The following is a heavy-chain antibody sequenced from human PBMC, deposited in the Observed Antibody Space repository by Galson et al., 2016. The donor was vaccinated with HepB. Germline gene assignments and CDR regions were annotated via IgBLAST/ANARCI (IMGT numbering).Heavy chain of an antibody. J-gene: IGHJ6*04. Sequence: SLRLSCAGSGFTFSSFSVHWVRQAPGQGLEWVTLISYDGSDTYYADSVKGRFTISRDNSKNTVYLQMSSLRDEDTAVYYCAKDYLGQGVYYYGVDVWGRGTTVTVSS. CDR3: AKDYLGQGVYYYGVDV. V-gene: IGHV3-30-3*01. CDR2: ISYDGSDT. CDR1: GFTFSSFS. D-gene: IGHD7-27*01.